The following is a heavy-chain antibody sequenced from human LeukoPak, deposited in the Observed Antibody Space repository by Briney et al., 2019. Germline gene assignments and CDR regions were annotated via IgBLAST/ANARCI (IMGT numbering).Heavy chain of an antibody. CDR1: GGTFSSYT. V-gene: IGHV1-2*06. J-gene: IGHJ3*02. Sequence: VASLKVSCKASGGTFSSYTISWVRQAPGQGLEWLGRINANTGGTNFAQSFQGRVTMTRDTSITTAYMELSRLRSDDTAVYYCARVGDGLNDAFDIWGQGTMVTVSS. D-gene: IGHD5-24*01. CDR2: INANTGGT. CDR3: ARVGDGLNDAFDI.